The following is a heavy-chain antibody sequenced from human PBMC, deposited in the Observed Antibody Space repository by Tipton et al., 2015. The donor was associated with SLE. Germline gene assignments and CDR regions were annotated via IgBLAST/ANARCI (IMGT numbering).Heavy chain of an antibody. CDR2: IYYSGST. Sequence: TLSLTCTVSGASISSYYWSWIRQPPGKGLEWIGYIYYSGSTIHNPSLKSRVSMSMDTSNNRISLTMTSLTVADTAVYYCARSWSGRREFDYWGPGTLVTVSS. D-gene: IGHD1-26*01. V-gene: IGHV4-59*08. CDR1: GASISSYY. CDR3: ARSWSGRREFDY. J-gene: IGHJ4*02.